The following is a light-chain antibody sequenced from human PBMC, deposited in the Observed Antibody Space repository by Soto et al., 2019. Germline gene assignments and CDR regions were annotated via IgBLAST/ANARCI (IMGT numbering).Light chain of an antibody. Sequence: EIVLTHSPGTLSLSPWERATLSCRASQSVSSSYLAWYQQKPGQAPRLLIYGASSRATGIPDRFSGSGSGTDFTLTISSLEPEDFAVYYCQQRSNWPPWTFGQGTKVDIK. J-gene: IGKJ1*01. V-gene: IGKV3D-20*02. CDR3: QQRSNWPPWT. CDR1: QSVSSSY. CDR2: GAS.